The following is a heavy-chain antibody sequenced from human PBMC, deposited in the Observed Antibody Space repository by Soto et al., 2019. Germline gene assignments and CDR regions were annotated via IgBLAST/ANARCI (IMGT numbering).Heavy chain of an antibody. J-gene: IGHJ4*02. D-gene: IGHD2-15*01. CDR3: ARDIDVPWPHFDY. CDR1: GFTFSSYG. Sequence: GGSLRLSCAASGFTFSSYGMHWVRQAPGKGLEWVAVIWYDGSNKYYADSVKGRFTISRDNSKNTLYLQMNSLRAEDTAVYYCARDIDVPWPHFDYWGQGTLVTVSS. CDR2: IWYDGSNK. V-gene: IGHV3-33*01.